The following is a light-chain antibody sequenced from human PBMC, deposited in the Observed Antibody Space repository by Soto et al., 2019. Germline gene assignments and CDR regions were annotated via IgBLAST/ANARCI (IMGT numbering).Light chain of an antibody. J-gene: IGKJ4*01. Sequence: DIQMTQSPSSLSASVGDRVTITCQASQDIYNYLNWYQLKPGKAPKLLIYGASNLETGVPSRFSGGRSRTEFTLTISSLQPEDFATYYCQQFDNLPLTFGGGTTVKIK. CDR2: GAS. CDR1: QDIYNY. V-gene: IGKV1-33*01. CDR3: QQFDNLPLT.